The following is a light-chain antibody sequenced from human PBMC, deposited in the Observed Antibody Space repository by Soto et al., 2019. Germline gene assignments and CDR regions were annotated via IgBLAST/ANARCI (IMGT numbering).Light chain of an antibody. Sequence: QSALTQPASVSGSPGQSITISCTGTSSDVGSYNYVSWYQHHPGKAPRLMIYASSNRPSGVSHRFSGSRSGNTASLTISGLQAEDEADYYCSSHTSGSTLYVFGTGTKVTVL. CDR1: SSDVGSYNY. CDR3: SSHTSGSTLYV. V-gene: IGLV2-14*01. J-gene: IGLJ1*01. CDR2: ASS.